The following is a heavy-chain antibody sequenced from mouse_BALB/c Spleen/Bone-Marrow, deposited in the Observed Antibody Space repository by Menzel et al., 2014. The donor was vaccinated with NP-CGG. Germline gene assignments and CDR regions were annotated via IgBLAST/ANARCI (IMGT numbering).Heavy chain of an antibody. V-gene: IGHV2-9*02. J-gene: IGHJ4*01. Sequence: VKLVESGPGLVAPSQSLSITCTVSGFSLXSYGVHWVRQPPGKGLEWLGVIWAGGSTNYNSALMSRLSISKDNSKSQVFLKMNSLQTDDTAMYYCARDRELSYAMDYWGQGTSVTVSS. CDR1: GFSLXSYG. D-gene: IGHD3-1*01. CDR3: ARDRELSYAMDY. CDR2: IWAGGST.